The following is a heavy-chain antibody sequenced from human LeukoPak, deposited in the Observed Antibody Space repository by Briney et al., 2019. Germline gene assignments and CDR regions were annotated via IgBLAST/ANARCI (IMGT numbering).Heavy chain of an antibody. CDR2: ISGSGGST. CDR3: AKDPYYDSSGYYYSLYFDY. D-gene: IGHD3-22*01. V-gene: IGHV3-23*01. J-gene: IGHJ4*02. Sequence: GGSLRLSCAGSGFTFSSYAMNWVRQAPGKGLEWVSAISGSGGSTYYADSVKGRFTISRDNSKNTLYLQMNSLRAEDTAVYYCAKDPYYDSSGYYYSLYFDYWGQGTLVTVSS. CDR1: GFTFSSYA.